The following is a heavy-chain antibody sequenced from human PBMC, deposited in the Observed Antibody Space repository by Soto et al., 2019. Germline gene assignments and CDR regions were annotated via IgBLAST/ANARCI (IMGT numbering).Heavy chain of an antibody. CDR3: ARSMVRGVIVSDY. CDR2: INPNSGGT. J-gene: IGHJ4*02. V-gene: IGHV1-2*02. Sequence: GASVKVSCKASGYTFTGYYMHWVRQAPGQGLEWMGWINPNSGGTNYAQKFQGRVTMTRDTSISTAYMELSRLRSDDTAVYYCARSMVRGVIVSDYWGQGTLVTVS. CDR1: GYTFTGYY. D-gene: IGHD3-10*01.